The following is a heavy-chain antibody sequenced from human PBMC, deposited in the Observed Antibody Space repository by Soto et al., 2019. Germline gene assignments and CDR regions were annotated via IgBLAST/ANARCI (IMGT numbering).Heavy chain of an antibody. CDR1: GGPFTNYG. V-gene: IGHV1-69*12. D-gene: IGHD3-10*01. J-gene: IGHJ6*02. Sequence: QVHLVQSGAEMRKPGSSVRVSCKASGGPFTNYGLNWVRQAPGQGLEWMGGVIPIFGSATYAQKFQDRVTFTADESTTTAYLELSGLRLDDTAIYYCATRRKRFSDFYYYGMDVWGQGTTVTGSS. CDR3: ATRRKRFSDFYYYGMDV. CDR2: VIPIFGSA.